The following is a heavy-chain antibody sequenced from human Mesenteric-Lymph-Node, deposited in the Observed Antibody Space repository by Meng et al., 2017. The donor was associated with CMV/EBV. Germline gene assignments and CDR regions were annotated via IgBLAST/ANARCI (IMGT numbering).Heavy chain of an antibody. CDR1: GFTFSNYD. J-gene: IGHJ4*02. V-gene: IGHV3-13*03. CDR3: ARDRTSSYYDSGGYDH. D-gene: IGHD3-22*01. CDR2: SAGDT. Sequence: GESLKISCAACGFTFSNYDTGKGLEFSAGDTFYPGSVRGQFTISRENAKKSLCLQMNTLRAEDTAVYFCARDRTSSYYDSGGYDHWGQGTLVTVSS.